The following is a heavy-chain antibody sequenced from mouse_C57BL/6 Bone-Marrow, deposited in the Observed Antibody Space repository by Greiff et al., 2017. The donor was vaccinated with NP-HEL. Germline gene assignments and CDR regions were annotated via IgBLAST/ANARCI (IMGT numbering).Heavy chain of an antibody. V-gene: IGHV5-6*01. CDR2: ISSGGSYT. CDR3: ARHPPYYDYDPFAY. J-gene: IGHJ3*01. D-gene: IGHD2-4*01. CDR1: GFTFSSYG. Sequence: DVHLVESGGDLVKPGGSLKLSCAASGFTFSSYGMSWVRQTPDKRLEWVATISSGGSYTYYPDSVKGRFTISRDNAKNTLYLQMSSLKSEDTAMYYCARHPPYYDYDPFAYWGQGTLVTVSA.